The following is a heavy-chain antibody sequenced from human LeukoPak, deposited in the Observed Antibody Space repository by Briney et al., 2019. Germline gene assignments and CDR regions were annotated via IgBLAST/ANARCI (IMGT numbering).Heavy chain of an antibody. CDR1: GFAFSSYW. V-gene: IGHV3-7*01. CDR2: IKQDGSEK. Sequence: GGSLRLSCAASGFAFSSYWMSWVRQAPGKGLEWVANIKQDGSEKYYVDSVKGRFTISRDNAKNSLYLQMNSLRAEDTAVYYCARGGIQLWLRYYYYYMDVWGKGTTVTVSS. D-gene: IGHD5-18*01. CDR3: ARGGIQLWLRYYYYYMDV. J-gene: IGHJ6*03.